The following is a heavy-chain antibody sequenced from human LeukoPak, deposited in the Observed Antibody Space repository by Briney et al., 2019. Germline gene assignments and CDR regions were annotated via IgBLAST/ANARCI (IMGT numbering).Heavy chain of an antibody. CDR1: GYTFTGYY. CDR2: INPNSGGT. D-gene: IGHD4-17*01. CDR3: ARHDYGDYVGYFDY. V-gene: IGHV1-2*02. J-gene: IGHJ4*02. Sequence: GASVKVSCKASGYTFTGYYMHWVRQAPGQGLEWMGWINPNSGGTNYAQKFQGRVTMTRDTSISTAYMELSRLRSDDTAAYYCARHDYGDYVGYFDYWGQGTLVTVSS.